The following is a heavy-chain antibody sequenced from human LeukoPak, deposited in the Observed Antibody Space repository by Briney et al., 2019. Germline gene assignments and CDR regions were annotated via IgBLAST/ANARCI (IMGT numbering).Heavy chain of an antibody. D-gene: IGHD1-26*01. CDR1: GFTFSSYE. J-gene: IGHJ4*02. V-gene: IGHV3-48*03. CDR3: ASLSGSYFDY. Sequence: GGSLRLSCAASGFTFSSYEMNWVRQAPGKGLEWVSYISSSGSTIYYADSVKGRFTISRDSAKNSLYLQMNSLRAEDTAVYHCASLSGSYFDYWGQGTLVTVSS. CDR2: ISSSGSTI.